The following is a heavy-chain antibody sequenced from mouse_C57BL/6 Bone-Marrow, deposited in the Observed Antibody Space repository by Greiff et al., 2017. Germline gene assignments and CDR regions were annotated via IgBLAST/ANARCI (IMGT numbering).Heavy chain of an antibody. V-gene: IGHV14-4*01. CDR2: IDPGNGDT. CDR1: GFNIKDDY. D-gene: IGHD2-1*01. J-gene: IGHJ2*01. CDR3: SSLDGNYFDF. Sequence: EVQRVESGAELVRPGASVKLSCTASGFNIKDDYMHWVKQRPEQGLEWIGWIDPGNGDTEYAWKFQGKATITADTSSNTAYLQLSSLTSEDTAVYYCSSLDGNYFDFWGQGTPRTVAS.